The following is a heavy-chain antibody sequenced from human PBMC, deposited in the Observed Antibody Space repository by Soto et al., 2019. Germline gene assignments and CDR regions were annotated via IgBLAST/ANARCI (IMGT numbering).Heavy chain of an antibody. J-gene: IGHJ3*02. CDR3: ARATAYEITVTPGATFDI. V-gene: IGHV1-69*02. D-gene: IGHD4-17*01. CDR1: GGTFSSYT. CDR2: IIPILGIA. Sequence: QVQLVQSGAEVKKPGSSVKVSCKASGGTFSSYTISWVRQAPGQGLEWMGRIIPILGIANYAQKFQGRVTITADKCTSTAYMEQSSLRSEDTAVYYCARATAYEITVTPGATFDIWGQGTMVTVSS.